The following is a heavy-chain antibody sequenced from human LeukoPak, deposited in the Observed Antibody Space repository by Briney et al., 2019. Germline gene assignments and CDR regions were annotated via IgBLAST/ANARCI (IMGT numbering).Heavy chain of an antibody. CDR1: GFTFSSYG. V-gene: IGHV3-30*02. D-gene: IGHD2-15*01. CDR2: IRYDGSNK. CDR3: AKEAVVVAATPYYFDY. Sequence: GGSLRLSCAASGFTFSSYGMHWVRQAPGKGLEWVAFIRYDGSNKYYADPVKGRFTISRDNSKNTLYLQMNSLRAEDTAVYYCAKEAVVVAATPYYFDYWGQGTLVTVSS. J-gene: IGHJ4*02.